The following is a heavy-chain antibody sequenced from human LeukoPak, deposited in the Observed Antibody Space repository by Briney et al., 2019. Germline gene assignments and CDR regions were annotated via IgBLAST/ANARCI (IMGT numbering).Heavy chain of an antibody. CDR2: TYYRSKLYN. Sequence: SQTLSLTCALSGDSASSNSAAWNWLRQSPSRGLEWLGRTYYRSKLYNDYAVSVKSRITINPDTSKNQFSLQLNSVTPEDAAVCYCAREMVGVGNPFDPWGQGTLVTVSS. V-gene: IGHV6-1*01. D-gene: IGHD2-15*01. CDR3: AREMVGVGNPFDP. CDR1: GDSASSNSAA. J-gene: IGHJ5*02.